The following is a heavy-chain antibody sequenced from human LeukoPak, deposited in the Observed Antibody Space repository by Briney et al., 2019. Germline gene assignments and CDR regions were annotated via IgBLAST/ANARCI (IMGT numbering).Heavy chain of an antibody. Sequence: SVKVSCKASGGTFSSYAISWVRQAPGQGLEWMGGIIPIFGTANYAQKFQGRVTITADESTNTAYMELSSLRSEDTAVYYCARAFRDPGYFDLWGRGTLVTVSS. CDR3: ARAFRDPGYFDL. J-gene: IGHJ2*01. D-gene: IGHD3-10*01. CDR1: GGTFSSYA. CDR2: IIPIFGTA. V-gene: IGHV1-69*01.